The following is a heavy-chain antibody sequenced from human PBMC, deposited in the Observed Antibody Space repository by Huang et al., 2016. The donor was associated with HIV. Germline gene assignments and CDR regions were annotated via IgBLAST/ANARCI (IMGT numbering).Heavy chain of an antibody. V-gene: IGHV1-46*01. Sequence: QVQLVQSGAEMKKPGASVTVSCKASGYTFTNYFVHWVRQAPGQGLEGVGRIDPSSGRTHDPQKFQDRVTMTRDTSTSIVYMELNSLRSEDTAVYYCAREFPETCYFDYWGQGTLVAVSS. CDR2: IDPSSGRT. CDR3: AREFPETCYFDY. J-gene: IGHJ4*02. CDR1: GYTFTNYF.